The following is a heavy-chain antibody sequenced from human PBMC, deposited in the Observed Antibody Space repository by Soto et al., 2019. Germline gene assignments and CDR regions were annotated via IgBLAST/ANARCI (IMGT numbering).Heavy chain of an antibody. CDR2: INPNSGGT. Sequence: ASVKVSCKASGYTFTGYYMHWVRQAPGQGLEWMGWINPNSGGTNYAQKFQGWVTMTRDTSISTAYMELSRLRSDDTAVYYCARDPGLLWFGESQRAYFDYWGQGTLLTVSS. D-gene: IGHD3-10*01. V-gene: IGHV1-2*04. CDR1: GYTFTGYY. CDR3: ARDPGLLWFGESQRAYFDY. J-gene: IGHJ4*02.